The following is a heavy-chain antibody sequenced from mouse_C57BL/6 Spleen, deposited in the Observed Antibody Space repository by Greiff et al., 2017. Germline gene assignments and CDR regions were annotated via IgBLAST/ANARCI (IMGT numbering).Heavy chain of an antibody. CDR3: ARGDYDVFDV. V-gene: IGHV1-61*01. Sequence: VQLQQPGAELVRPGSSVKLSCKASGYTFTSYWMDWVKQRPGQGLEWIGNIYPSDSETHYNPKFKDKATLTVDKSSSTAYMQLISLTSEDSAVYYCARGDYDVFDVWGTGTTVTVSS. CDR1: GYTFTSYW. J-gene: IGHJ1*03. CDR2: IYPSDSET. D-gene: IGHD2-4*01.